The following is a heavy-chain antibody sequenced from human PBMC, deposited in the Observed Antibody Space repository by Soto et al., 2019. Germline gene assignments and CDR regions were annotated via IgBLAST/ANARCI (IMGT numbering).Heavy chain of an antibody. CDR2: IYYSGST. V-gene: IGHV4-61*01. J-gene: IGHJ4*02. D-gene: IGHD1-1*01. Sequence: PSETLSLTCTVSGGSVSSGSYYWSWIRQPPGKGLEWIGYIYYSGSTNYNPSLKSRVTISVDTSKNQFSLKLSSVTAADTAGYFCARWNGSGDSWGQGSLVTVSS. CDR1: GGSVSSGSYY. CDR3: ARWNGSGDS.